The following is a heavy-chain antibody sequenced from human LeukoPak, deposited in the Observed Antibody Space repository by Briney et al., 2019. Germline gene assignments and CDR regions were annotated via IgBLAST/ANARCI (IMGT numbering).Heavy chain of an antibody. CDR3: ARTPIVGAFDY. Sequence: KPSETLSLTCTVSGGSISSGSYYWSWIRQPAGKGLEWIGRIYTSGSTNYNPSLKSRVTISVDTSKNQFSLKLSSVTAADTAVYYCARTPIVGAFDYWGQGTLVTVSS. CDR2: IYTSGST. CDR1: GGSISSGSYY. V-gene: IGHV4-61*02. J-gene: IGHJ4*02. D-gene: IGHD1-26*01.